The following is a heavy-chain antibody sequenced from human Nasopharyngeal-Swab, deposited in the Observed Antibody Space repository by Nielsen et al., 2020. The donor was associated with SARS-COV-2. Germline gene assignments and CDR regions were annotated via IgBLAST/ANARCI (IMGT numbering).Heavy chain of an antibody. D-gene: IGHD6-6*01. Sequence: GVLKISCAASGFTFSSYSMNWVRQAPGKGLEWVSSISSSSSYIYYADSVKGRFTISRDNAKNSLYLQMNSLRAEDTAVYYCARDNIAAFYGMDVWGQGTTVTVSS. CDR3: ARDNIAAFYGMDV. CDR1: GFTFSSYS. CDR2: ISSSSSYI. J-gene: IGHJ6*02. V-gene: IGHV3-21*01.